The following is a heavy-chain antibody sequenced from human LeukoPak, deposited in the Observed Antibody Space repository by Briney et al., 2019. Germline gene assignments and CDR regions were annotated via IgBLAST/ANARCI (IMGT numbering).Heavy chain of an antibody. D-gene: IGHD2-2*01. Sequence: ASVKVSCKVSGYTFTSYDINWVRQATGQGLEWMGWMNPNSGNTGYAQKFQGRVTITRNTSISTAYMELSSLRSEDTAVYYCARGLMSGWGIVPAANWFDPWGQGTLVTVSS. J-gene: IGHJ5*02. CDR1: GYTFTSYD. V-gene: IGHV1-8*03. CDR3: ARGLMSGWGIVPAANWFDP. CDR2: MNPNSGNT.